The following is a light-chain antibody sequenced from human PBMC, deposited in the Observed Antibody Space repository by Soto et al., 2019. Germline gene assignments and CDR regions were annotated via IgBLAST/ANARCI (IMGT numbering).Light chain of an antibody. Sequence: QSALTQPASVSGSPGQSITISCTGTSSDVGGYNHVSWYQQHPGKAPKLMIYDVTTRPSGVSNRFSGSKSGNTASLTISGHQAEDEADYYCSSYRSSSVVFGGGTKLTVL. V-gene: IGLV2-14*01. CDR2: DVT. CDR3: SSYRSSSVV. CDR1: SSDVGGYNH. J-gene: IGLJ2*01.